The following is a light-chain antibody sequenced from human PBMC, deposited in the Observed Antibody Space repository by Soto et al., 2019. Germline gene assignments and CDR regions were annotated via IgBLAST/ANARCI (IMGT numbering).Light chain of an antibody. J-gene: IGKJ1*01. CDR1: QSVSSN. Sequence: EIVMTQSPATLSVSPGERATLSCRASQSVSSNLAWYQQKPGQAPRLLIYGASTRATGIPARFSGSGSGTEFTLTISSLQSEDFAVYDCQQYNNWPTWTVGQGTKVEIK. V-gene: IGKV3-15*01. CDR2: GAS. CDR3: QQYNNWPTWT.